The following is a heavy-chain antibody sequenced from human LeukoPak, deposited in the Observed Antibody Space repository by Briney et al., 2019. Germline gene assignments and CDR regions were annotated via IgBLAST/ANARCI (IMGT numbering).Heavy chain of an antibody. Sequence: KPSETLSLASTVSGDSIRSTSYYWAWIRHPPGKGLEWIGSVYYDGSTYFNPSRKSRVTISVDTTKNQFTLKMRSVTAADTAVYYCARTSYYGGSARWGRGSLVSVSS. CDR1: GDSIRSTSYY. CDR3: ARTSYYGGSAR. V-gene: IGHV4-39*01. D-gene: IGHD2-21*01. J-gene: IGHJ4*02. CDR2: VYYDGST.